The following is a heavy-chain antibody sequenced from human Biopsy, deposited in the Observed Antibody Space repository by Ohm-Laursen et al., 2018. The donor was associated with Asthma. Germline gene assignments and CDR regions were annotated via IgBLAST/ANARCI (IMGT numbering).Heavy chain of an antibody. D-gene: IGHD2-8*02. CDR1: GFSLTTTGVG. V-gene: IGHV2-5*02. Sequence: TQTLTLTCTFSGFSLTTTGVGVAWIRQSPGKALEWLARIYWDDDKRYSSSLKSRLTITKDTSKNQVVLTMTNMDPVDTATYYCAHRLCIGGACYDAFDIWGQGTMVTVSS. CDR2: IYWDDDK. J-gene: IGHJ3*02. CDR3: AHRLCIGGACYDAFDI.